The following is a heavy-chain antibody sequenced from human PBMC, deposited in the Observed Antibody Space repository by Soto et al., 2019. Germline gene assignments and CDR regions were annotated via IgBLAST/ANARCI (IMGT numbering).Heavy chain of an antibody. Sequence: QITLKESGPPLVRPTQTLTLTFTFSGFSLSTGGVGVAWIRQPPGKVPEWLALIYWDDDKRISPSLKSRLTITKDTSKNQVVLTMTTMDPVDTVTYYCAHEQLERQTYYYGMDVWGKGITVTVSS. J-gene: IGHJ6*04. CDR1: GFSLSTGGVG. CDR3: AHEQLERQTYYYGMDV. D-gene: IGHD1-1*01. V-gene: IGHV2-5*02. CDR2: IYWDDDK.